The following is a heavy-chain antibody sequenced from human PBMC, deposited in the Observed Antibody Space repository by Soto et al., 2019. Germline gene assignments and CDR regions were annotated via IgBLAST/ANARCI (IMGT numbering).Heavy chain of an antibody. CDR2: TYYRSKWST. V-gene: IGHV6-1*01. J-gene: IGHJ5*02. CDR1: GDSVSIKSAA. Sequence: SQTLALTCAISGDSVSIKSAAWNCIRQSPSRGLEWLGRTYYRSKWSTDYAISVESRITINPDTSNNHFSLQLKSVTPEDTAVYYCTRALSGSYDHWGQGTLVTVS. D-gene: IGHD1-26*01. CDR3: TRALSGSYDH.